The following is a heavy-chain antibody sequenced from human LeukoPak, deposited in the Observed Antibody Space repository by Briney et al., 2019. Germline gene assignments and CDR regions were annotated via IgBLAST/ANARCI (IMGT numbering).Heavy chain of an antibody. CDR2: VYYSGST. CDR1: GGSLSGFY. Sequence: SETLSLTCTVSGGSLSGFYWSWIWQPPGAGLEWIGYVYYSGSTTYNPSLKSRVTISVDTSKNQFSLRLGSVTAADTAVYYCAREVGLAAFDIWGQGTMVTVSS. J-gene: IGHJ3*02. V-gene: IGHV4-59*01. CDR3: AREVGLAAFDI.